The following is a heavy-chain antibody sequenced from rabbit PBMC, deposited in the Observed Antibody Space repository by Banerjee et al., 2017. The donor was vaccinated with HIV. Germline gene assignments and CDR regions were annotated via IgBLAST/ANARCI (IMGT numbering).Heavy chain of an antibody. V-gene: IGHV1S43*01. CDR3: ARVTGYGSTSGHPTRLDL. CDR1: GFDLSSYYY. Sequence: QSLEESGGDLVKPGASLTLTCTASGFDLSSYYYMCWVRQAPGKGLEWITCIYTDSDGTWYASWVNGRFTITRSTSLNTVTLQMTSLTAADTATYFCARVTGYGSTSGHPTRLDLWGPGTLVTVS. D-gene: IGHD1-1*01. J-gene: IGHJ3*01. CDR2: IYTDSDGT.